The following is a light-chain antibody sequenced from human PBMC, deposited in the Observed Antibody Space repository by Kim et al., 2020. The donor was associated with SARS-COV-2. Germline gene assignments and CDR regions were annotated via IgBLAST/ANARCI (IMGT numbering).Light chain of an antibody. Sequence: NFMLTQPHSVSESPGKTVTISCTRSSGNIAHNYVQWFHQRPGSAPTTVIYEDDQRPSGVPDRFSGSIDSSSNSASLTISGLTTEDEGDFYCQSYDSAHVIFGGGTKLTVL. CDR1: SGNIAHNY. J-gene: IGLJ2*01. CDR2: EDD. V-gene: IGLV6-57*04. CDR3: QSYDSAHVI.